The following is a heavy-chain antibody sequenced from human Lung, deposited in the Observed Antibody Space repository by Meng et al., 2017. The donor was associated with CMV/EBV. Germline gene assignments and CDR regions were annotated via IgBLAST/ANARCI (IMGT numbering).Heavy chain of an antibody. J-gene: IGHJ4*02. D-gene: IGHD3-10*01. CDR2: IYYSGST. CDR1: GGSVSSASYY. Sequence: SGGSVSSASYYWSWIRQPPGKGLEWIGYIYYSGSTNSNPSLKSRVTISLDTSKNQFSLDLTSVAAADTAVYYCARETITRPRNSFDYWGQGTLVTVSS. CDR3: ARETITRPRNSFDY. V-gene: IGHV4-61*01.